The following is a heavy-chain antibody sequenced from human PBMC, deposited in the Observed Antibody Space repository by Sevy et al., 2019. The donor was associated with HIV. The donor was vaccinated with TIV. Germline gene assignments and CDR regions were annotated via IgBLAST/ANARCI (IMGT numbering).Heavy chain of an antibody. D-gene: IGHD4-17*01. V-gene: IGHV3-30*03. Sequence: GGSLRLYCAASGFIFSRYGMHWVRQAPGKGLEWVAVISYDGGNIYYSDSVKGRFTISRDNSKNTLSLQMKSLRTEDTAVYYCARSPSDYGDYAVDYWGQGTLVTVSS. CDR2: ISYDGGNI. CDR3: ARSPSDYGDYAVDY. J-gene: IGHJ4*02. CDR1: GFIFSRYG.